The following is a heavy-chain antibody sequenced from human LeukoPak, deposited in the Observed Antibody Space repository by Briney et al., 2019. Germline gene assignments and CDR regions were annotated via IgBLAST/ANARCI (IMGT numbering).Heavy chain of an antibody. J-gene: IGHJ4*02. CDR2: ISYDGSNK. Sequence: GGSLRLSCVASGFTFSSYGMHWVRQAPGKGLEWVAVISYDGSNKYYADSVKGRFTISRDNSKNTLYLQMNSLRAEDTAVYYCAKDSPGWELLLAYWGQGTLVTVSS. D-gene: IGHD1-26*01. CDR1: GFTFSSYG. V-gene: IGHV3-30*18. CDR3: AKDSPGWELLLAY.